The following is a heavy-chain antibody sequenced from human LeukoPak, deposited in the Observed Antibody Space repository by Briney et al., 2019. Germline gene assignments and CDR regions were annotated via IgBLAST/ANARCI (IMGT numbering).Heavy chain of an antibody. D-gene: IGHD6-19*01. V-gene: IGHV3-23*01. J-gene: IGHJ4*02. Sequence: GGSLRLSCAASGFTFRTNVMTWVRQAPGKGLEWVSAIGADGGSTDYADSVGGRFTISRDNSKNTLFLQMNSLRAEDTALYYCARRVGGTPDYWGRGTLVTVSS. CDR2: IGADGGST. CDR3: ARRVGGTPDY. CDR1: GFTFRTNV.